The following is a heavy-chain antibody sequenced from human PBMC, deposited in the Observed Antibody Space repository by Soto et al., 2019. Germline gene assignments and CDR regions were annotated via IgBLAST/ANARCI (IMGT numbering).Heavy chain of an antibody. CDR1: GFTFSSYG. CDR2: ISYDGSNK. CDR3: AKAGHCSSTSCYYYGMDV. J-gene: IGHJ6*02. D-gene: IGHD2-2*03. V-gene: IGHV3-30*18. Sequence: QVQLVESGGGVVQPGRSLRLSCAASGFTFSSYGMHWVRQAPGKGLEWVAVISYDGSNKYYADSVKGRFTISRDNSKNTLYLQMNSLRAEDTAVYYCAKAGHCSSTSCYYYGMDVWGQGTTVTVSS.